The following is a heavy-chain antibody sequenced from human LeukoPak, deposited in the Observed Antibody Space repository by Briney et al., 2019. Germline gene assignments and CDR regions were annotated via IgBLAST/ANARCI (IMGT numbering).Heavy chain of an antibody. V-gene: IGHV3-7*05. CDR3: ARVAAAGQYNWFDP. CDR1: GFTFSSYW. Sequence: PGGSLRLSCAASGFTFSSYWMSWVRQAPGKGLEWVANIKQDGSEKYYVDSVKGRFTISRDNANNSLYLQMNSLTAEDTAVYYCARVAAAGQYNWFDPWGQGTLVTVSS. D-gene: IGHD6-13*01. J-gene: IGHJ5*02. CDR2: IKQDGSEK.